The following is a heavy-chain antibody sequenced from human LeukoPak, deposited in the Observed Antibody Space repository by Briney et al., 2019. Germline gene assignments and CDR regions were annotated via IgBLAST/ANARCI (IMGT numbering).Heavy chain of an antibody. D-gene: IGHD4-17*01. CDR2: ISGSGGST. Sequence: RGSLRLSCAASGFTFSSYAMSWVRQAPGKGLEWVSAISGSGGSTYYADSVKGRFTISRDNSKNTLYLQMNSLRAEDTAVYYCAKGSGDYGDFYFDYWGQGTLVTVSS. V-gene: IGHV3-23*01. J-gene: IGHJ4*02. CDR1: GFTFSSYA. CDR3: AKGSGDYGDFYFDY.